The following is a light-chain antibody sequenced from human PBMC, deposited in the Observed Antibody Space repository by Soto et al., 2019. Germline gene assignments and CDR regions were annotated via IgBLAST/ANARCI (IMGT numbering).Light chain of an antibody. Sequence: EIVLTQSPGTLSLSPGERATLSCRASQSVSSSYLAWYQQKPGQAPRLLMYDASTRATGIPDRFSGSGSGTDFTLTISSLEPEDFAVYYCQQRSNTWTFGQGTKVDIK. CDR2: DAS. J-gene: IGKJ1*01. CDR1: QSVSSSY. V-gene: IGKV3D-20*02. CDR3: QQRSNTWT.